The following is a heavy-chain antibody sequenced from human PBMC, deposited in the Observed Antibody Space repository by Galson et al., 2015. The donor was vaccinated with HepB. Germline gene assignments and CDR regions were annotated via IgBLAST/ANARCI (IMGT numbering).Heavy chain of an antibody. J-gene: IGHJ4*02. CDR2: ISGSGGST. V-gene: IGHV3-23*01. Sequence: SLRLSCAASGFTFSSYAMSWVRQAPGKGLEWVSAISGSGGSTYYADSVKGRFTISRDNSKNTLYLQMNSLRAEDTAVYYCAKDRGGASYFDYWGQGTLVTVSS. CDR1: GFTFSSYA. D-gene: IGHD1-26*01. CDR3: AKDRGGASYFDY.